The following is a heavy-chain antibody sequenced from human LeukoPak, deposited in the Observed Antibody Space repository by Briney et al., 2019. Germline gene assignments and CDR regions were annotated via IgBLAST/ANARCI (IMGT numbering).Heavy chain of an antibody. CDR3: ARDPTSSWETAFDI. Sequence: GGSLRLSCAASGFTFSSHSMNWVRQAPGKGLEWVSSIDSSSYIYYADSVKGRFTISRDNAKNSLYLQMNSLRAEDTAVYYCARDPTSSWETAFDIWGQGTMVTVSS. D-gene: IGHD1-26*01. CDR2: IDSSSYI. V-gene: IGHV3-21*01. J-gene: IGHJ3*02. CDR1: GFTFSSHS.